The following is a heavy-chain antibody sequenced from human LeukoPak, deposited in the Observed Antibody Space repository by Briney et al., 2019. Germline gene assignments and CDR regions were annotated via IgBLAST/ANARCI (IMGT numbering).Heavy chain of an antibody. J-gene: IGHJ4*02. CDR1: GFNFGSYS. CDR3: AKEGELLPRY. V-gene: IGHV3-23*01. Sequence: GGSLRLSCAASGFNFGSYSMEWVRQAPGKGLEWVSAISGSGGSTYYADSVKGRFTISRDNSKNTLYLQMNSLRAEDTAVYYCAKEGELLPRYWGQGTLVTVSS. D-gene: IGHD1-26*01. CDR2: ISGSGGST.